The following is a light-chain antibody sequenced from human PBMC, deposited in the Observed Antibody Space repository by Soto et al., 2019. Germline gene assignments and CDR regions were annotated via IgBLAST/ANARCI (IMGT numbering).Light chain of an antibody. CDR2: RNN. J-gene: IGLJ2*01. Sequence: QAVVTQPPSASGTPGQRVTISCSGSSSNIGSNYVYWYQQLPGTAPKLLIYRNNQRPSGVPGRFSGSKSGTSASLAISGLRSEDEADYYCAAWDDSLSGFVVFGGGTKLTVL. CDR1: SSNIGSNY. CDR3: AAWDDSLSGFVV. V-gene: IGLV1-47*01.